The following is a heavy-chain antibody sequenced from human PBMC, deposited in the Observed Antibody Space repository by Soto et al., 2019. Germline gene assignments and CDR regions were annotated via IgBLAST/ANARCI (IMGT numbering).Heavy chain of an antibody. Sequence: GSLRLSCAASGFTFSSYAMSWVRQAPGKGLEWVSAISGSGGSTYYADSVKGRFTISRDNSKNTLYLQMNSLRAEDTAVYYCASSDDYELKYYYYGMDVWGQGTTVTVSS. D-gene: IGHD4-17*01. CDR3: ASSDDYELKYYYYGMDV. CDR2: ISGSGGST. J-gene: IGHJ6*02. CDR1: GFTFSSYA. V-gene: IGHV3-23*01.